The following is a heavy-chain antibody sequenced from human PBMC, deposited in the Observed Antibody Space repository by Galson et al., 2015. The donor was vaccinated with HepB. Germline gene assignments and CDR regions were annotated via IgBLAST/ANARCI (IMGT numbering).Heavy chain of an antibody. CDR2: ISSSSSTI. CDR3: ARDKRSKRRYCSGGSCYVGNYYYYGMDV. J-gene: IGHJ6*02. Sequence: SLRLSCAASGFTFSSYSMNWVRQAPGKGLEWVSYISSSSSTIYYADSVEGRFTISRDNAKNSLYLQMNSLRDEDTAVYYCARDKRSKRRYCSGGSCYVGNYYYYGMDVWGQGTTVTVSS. CDR1: GFTFSSYS. D-gene: IGHD2-15*01. V-gene: IGHV3-48*02.